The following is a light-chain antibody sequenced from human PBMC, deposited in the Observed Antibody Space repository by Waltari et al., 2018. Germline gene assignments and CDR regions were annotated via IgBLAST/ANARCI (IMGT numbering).Light chain of an antibody. J-gene: IGLJ2*01. CDR2: AVS. CDR1: NIDVGGYNL. CDR3: SSYTSMNTVV. V-gene: IGLV2-14*03. Sequence: QPALTQPASVSGSPGRSISISCSGTNIDVGGYNLVSWYQQHPGKAPKLLIFAVSKRPSGVSPRFSGSKSGNRASLTISGLRADDEALYFCSSYTSMNTVVFGGGTSLTVL.